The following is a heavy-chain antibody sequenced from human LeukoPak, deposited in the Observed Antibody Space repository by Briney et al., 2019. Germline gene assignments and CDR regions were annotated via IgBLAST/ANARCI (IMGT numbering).Heavy chain of an antibody. CDR3: TRVGYIDEGIDY. CDR1: GFSFSGHW. J-gene: IGHJ4*02. CDR2: IKQDGSKK. V-gene: IGHV3-7*04. Sequence: GGSLRLSCIASGFSFSGHWMTWVRQAPGKGLEWVANIKQDGSKKSYVDSVKGRFTISRDNAKNSLYPQMNSLRAEDTAIYYCTRVGYIDEGIDYWGQGTLVTVSS. D-gene: IGHD5-24*01.